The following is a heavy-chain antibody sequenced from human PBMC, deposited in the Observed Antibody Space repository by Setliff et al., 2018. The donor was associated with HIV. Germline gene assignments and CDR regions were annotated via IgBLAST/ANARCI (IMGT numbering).Heavy chain of an antibody. CDR3: ARHSPSDY. V-gene: IGHV4-39*01. J-gene: IGHJ4*02. CDR1: GGSISSSSYY. CDR2: IYYSGNT. Sequence: SETLSLTCTVSGGSISSSSYYWGWIRQPPGKGLEWIGNIYYSGNTYYNPSLKSRVTISVDTSENQFSLRLNSVTAADTAVYYCARHSPSDYWGQGTLVTVSS.